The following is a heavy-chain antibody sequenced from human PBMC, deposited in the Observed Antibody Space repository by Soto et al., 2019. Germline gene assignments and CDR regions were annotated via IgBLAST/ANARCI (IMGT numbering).Heavy chain of an antibody. V-gene: IGHV1-3*01. D-gene: IGHD6-13*01. CDR2: INAGNGNT. J-gene: IGHJ6*02. CDR1: GYTFTSYA. CDR3: ARDKKVAAAGTEYYYGMDV. Sequence: QVQLVQSGAEVKKPGASVKVSCKASGYTFTSYAMHWVRQAPGQRLEWRGWINAGNGNTKYSQKFQGSVTITRDTSASTAYMALSSLRSEDTAVYYCARDKKVAAAGTEYYYGMDVWGQGTTVPVSS.